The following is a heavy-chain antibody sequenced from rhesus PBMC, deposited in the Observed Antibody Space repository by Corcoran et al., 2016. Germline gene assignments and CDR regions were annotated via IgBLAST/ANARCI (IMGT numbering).Heavy chain of an antibody. J-gene: IGHJ4*01. CDR2: IGSASSYI. D-gene: IGHD5-24*01. Sequence: EGQLVASGGGLVQPGGSPRLSCVASGFTFSSYGMNWVRQAPGKGLGWGSSIGSASSYIYYADSVKGRFTISRDNAKNSLSLQMNSLRAEDTAVYYCTSGSFDYWGQGVLVTVSS. CDR3: TSGSFDY. CDR1: GFTFSSYG. V-gene: IGHV3S16*01.